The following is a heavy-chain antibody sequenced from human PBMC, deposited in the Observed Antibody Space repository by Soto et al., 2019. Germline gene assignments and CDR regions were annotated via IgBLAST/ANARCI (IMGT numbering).Heavy chain of an antibody. D-gene: IGHD4-17*01. CDR3: ARSGRSGLRWLDFFDP. Sequence: GESLRISCKASGYTFTNYWIVWVRQVPGKGLEWMGLIYPGDSDTRYNPSFQGQVTISADKSTSAAYLQWNSLMASDTAIYYCARSGRSGLRWLDFFDPWGQGTLVTVSS. V-gene: IGHV5-51*01. CDR2: IYPGDSDT. J-gene: IGHJ5*02. CDR1: GYTFTNYW.